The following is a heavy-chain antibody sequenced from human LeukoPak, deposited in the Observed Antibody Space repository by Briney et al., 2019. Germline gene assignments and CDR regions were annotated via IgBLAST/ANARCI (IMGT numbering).Heavy chain of an antibody. V-gene: IGHV1-2*02. Sequence: ASLKVSCEPSGYTFTGYYMHCVRPAPGQGVEWMEWIKPNSGGTNYAQKFQGRVTMTRDTSISTAYMELSRLRSDDTAVYYCARDLRVLHDDGGQGTLVTVSS. CDR2: IKPNSGGT. CDR1: GYTFTGYY. D-gene: IGHD2-15*01. CDR3: ARDLRVLHDD. J-gene: IGHJ4*02.